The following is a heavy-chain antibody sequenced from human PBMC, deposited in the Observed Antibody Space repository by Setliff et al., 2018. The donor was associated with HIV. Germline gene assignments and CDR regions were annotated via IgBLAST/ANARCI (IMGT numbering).Heavy chain of an antibody. CDR3: ARRHSGSPYYFDY. CDR2: IYHSGST. V-gene: IGHV4-34*01. J-gene: IGHJ4*02. Sequence: PSETLSLTCAVYGGSFSGYYWSWTRQPPGKGLEWIGEIYHSGSTNYNPFFKSRVTISVDTSKNQFSLKLSSVTAADTAVYYCARRHSGSPYYFDYWGQGTLVTVSS. D-gene: IGHD6-19*01. CDR1: GGSFSGYY.